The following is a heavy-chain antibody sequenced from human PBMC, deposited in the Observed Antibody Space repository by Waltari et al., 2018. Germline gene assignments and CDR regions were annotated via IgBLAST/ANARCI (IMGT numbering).Heavy chain of an antibody. D-gene: IGHD5-12*01. CDR1: GFTLSSYW. J-gene: IGHJ4*02. Sequence: EVQLVESGGGLAQPGGALRPSCGDSGFTLSSYWMHWVRQAPGKGLVWVSRINSDGSTTNYADSVKGRFTISRDNAKNTLYLQMNSLRAEDTAVYYCAKGGGWLQDYWGQGTLVTVSS. V-gene: IGHV3-74*01. CDR2: INSDGSTT. CDR3: AKGGGWLQDY.